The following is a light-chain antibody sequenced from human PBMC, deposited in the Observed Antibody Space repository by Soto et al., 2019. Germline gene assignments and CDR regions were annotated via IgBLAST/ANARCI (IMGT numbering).Light chain of an antibody. CDR2: GAS. V-gene: IGKV3-20*01. CDR3: QQYGSSPKIT. J-gene: IGKJ5*01. CDR1: QSVSSSY. Sequence: EIVLTQSPGTLSWSPGERATLSCRASQSVSSSYLAWYQQKPGQAPRLLIYGASSRATGIPDRFSGSGSGTDFTLTISRLQPEDFAAYYCQQYGSSPKITFGHGTQLEIK.